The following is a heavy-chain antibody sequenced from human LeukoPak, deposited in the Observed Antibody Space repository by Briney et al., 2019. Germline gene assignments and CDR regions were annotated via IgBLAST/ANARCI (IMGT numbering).Heavy chain of an antibody. V-gene: IGHV1-2*02. J-gene: IGHJ5*02. Sequence: ASVKVSCKASGYTFTGYYMHWVRQAPGQGLEWMGWINPNSGGTNYAQKFQGRVTMTRDTSTSTAYMELSRLRSDDTAVYYCARDRRRYYDHKWLIWFDPWGQGTLVTVSS. CDR2: INPNSGGT. CDR1: GYTFTGYY. D-gene: IGHD3-22*01. CDR3: ARDRRRYYDHKWLIWFDP.